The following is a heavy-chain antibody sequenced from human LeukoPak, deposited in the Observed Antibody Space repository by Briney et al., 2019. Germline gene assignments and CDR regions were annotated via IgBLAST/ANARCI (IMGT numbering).Heavy chain of an antibody. J-gene: IGHJ3*02. CDR2: IWYDGSNK. V-gene: IGHV3-33*06. Sequence: PGGSLRLSCAASGFTFSSYAMSWVRQAPGKGLEWVAVIWYDGSNKYYADSVKGRFTISRDNSKNTLYLQMNSLRAEDTAVYYCVQEGPRGLAFDIWGQGTKVTVSS. CDR1: GFTFSSYA. CDR3: VQEGPRGLAFDI.